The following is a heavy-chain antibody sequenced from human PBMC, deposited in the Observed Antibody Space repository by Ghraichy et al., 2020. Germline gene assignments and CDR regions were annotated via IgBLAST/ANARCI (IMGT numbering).Heavy chain of an antibody. D-gene: IGHD5-24*01. Sequence: SETLSLTCAVYGGSFSGYYWSWIRQPPGKGLEWIGEINHSGSTNYNPSLKSRVTISVDTSKNQFSLKLSSVTAADTAVYYCARVHLQFHYYGMDVWGQGTTVTVSS. CDR2: INHSGST. CDR1: GGSFSGYY. V-gene: IGHV4-34*01. J-gene: IGHJ6*02. CDR3: ARVHLQFHYYGMDV.